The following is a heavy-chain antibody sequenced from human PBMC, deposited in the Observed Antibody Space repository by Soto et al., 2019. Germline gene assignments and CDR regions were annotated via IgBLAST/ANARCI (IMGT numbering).Heavy chain of an antibody. V-gene: IGHV4-31*03. CDR3: ARQDCSSTSCPQGTFDY. J-gene: IGHJ4*02. CDR1: GGSISNGGYY. D-gene: IGHD2-2*01. Sequence: SETLSLTCTVSGGSISNGGYYWSCIRQHPGKGLEWIGYIYYSGSTYYSPSLKSRVTISVDTSKNQFSLKLSSVTAADTAVYYCARQDCSSTSCPQGTFDYWGQGTLVTVSS. CDR2: IYYSGST.